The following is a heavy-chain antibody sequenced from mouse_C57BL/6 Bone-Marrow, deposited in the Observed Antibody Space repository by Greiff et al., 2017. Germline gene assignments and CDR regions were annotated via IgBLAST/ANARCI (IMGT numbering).Heavy chain of an antibody. Sequence: EVQLQQSGPELVKPGTSVKISCKASGYSFTGYYMNWVKQSPEKSLEWIGEINPNTGGTTYNQNFKAKVTLTVDKSSSTAYMQLKSLTSEDSAVYYCARRGSPYWYFDVWGTGTTVTVSS. V-gene: IGHV1-42*01. CDR2: INPNTGGT. CDR1: GYSFTGYY. CDR3: ARRGSPYWYFDV. J-gene: IGHJ1*03.